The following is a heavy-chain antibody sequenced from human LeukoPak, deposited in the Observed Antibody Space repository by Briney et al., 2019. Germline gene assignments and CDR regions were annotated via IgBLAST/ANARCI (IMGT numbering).Heavy chain of an antibody. CDR1: GFTFSSYA. Sequence: GGSLRLSCAASGFTFSSYAMSWVRQAPGKGLEWVSAISGSGGSTYYADSVKGRFTISRDNSKNTLYLQTNSLRAEDTAVYYCVRKGAVPILYYFDYWGQGTPVTVSS. CDR3: VRKGAVPILYYFDY. V-gene: IGHV3-23*01. CDR2: ISGSGGST. J-gene: IGHJ4*02. D-gene: IGHD6-19*01.